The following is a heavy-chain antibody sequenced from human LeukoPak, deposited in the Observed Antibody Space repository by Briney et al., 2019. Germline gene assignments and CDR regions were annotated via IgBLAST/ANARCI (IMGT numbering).Heavy chain of an antibody. V-gene: IGHV3-23*01. D-gene: IGHD2-21*01. CDR3: ARAPVTSCRGAYCYPFDY. J-gene: IGHJ4*02. CDR2: TSSSDAGT. CDR1: GFTFSTFA. Sequence: GGSLRLSCAASGFTFSTFAMIWVRQAPGKGLEWVSATSSSDAGTYYADSVRGRFTISRDNSKNTLYLQMNSLRLEDAAVYFCARAPVTSCRGAYCYPFDYWGQGTQVTVSS.